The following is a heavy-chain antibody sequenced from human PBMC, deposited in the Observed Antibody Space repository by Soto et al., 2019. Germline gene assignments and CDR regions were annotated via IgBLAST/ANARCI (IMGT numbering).Heavy chain of an antibody. Sequence: GASVKVSCKTSGYTFSRYGVSWVRQAPGQGLEWMGWIFGYNGNTNYVQKFQGRVTMTTDTSASTAYMELRSLRSDDTAVYYCARYYYGSGNLDYWGQGSLVTVSS. CDR3: ARYYYGSGNLDY. V-gene: IGHV1-18*01. J-gene: IGHJ4*02. D-gene: IGHD3-10*01. CDR2: IFGYNGNT. CDR1: GYTFSRYG.